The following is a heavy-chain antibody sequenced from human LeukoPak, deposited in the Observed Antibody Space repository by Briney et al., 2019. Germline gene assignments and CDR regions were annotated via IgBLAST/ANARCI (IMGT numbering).Heavy chain of an antibody. J-gene: IGHJ2*01. CDR2: TYYRSKWYN. V-gene: IGHV6-1*01. Sequence: SQTLSLTCAISGDSVSSNSAAWSWIRQSPSRGLEWLGRTYYRSKWYNDYAVSVKSRITINPGTSKNQFSLQLNSVTPEDTAVYYCARGRYYDSSGYYYFGVVSWYFDLWGRGTLVTVSS. CDR3: ARGRYYDSSGYYYFGVVSWYFDL. CDR1: GDSVSSNSAA. D-gene: IGHD3-22*01.